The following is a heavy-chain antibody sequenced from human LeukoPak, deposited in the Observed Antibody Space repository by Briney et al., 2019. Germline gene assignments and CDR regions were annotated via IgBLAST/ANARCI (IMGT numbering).Heavy chain of an antibody. CDR2: IYTTGKT. J-gene: IGHJ4*02. CDR3: ARHGYTASHYFLDF. V-gene: IGHV4-4*07. D-gene: IGHD3-16*01. CDR1: SGSINSYY. Sequence: PSETLSLTCTASSGSINSYYWGWVRQPAGRGLEWIGRIYTTGKTDYNPSLKSRLTMSVDTSKRQFSLNLTSVTAADTAIYFCARHGYTASHYFLDFWSQGTLVTVSS.